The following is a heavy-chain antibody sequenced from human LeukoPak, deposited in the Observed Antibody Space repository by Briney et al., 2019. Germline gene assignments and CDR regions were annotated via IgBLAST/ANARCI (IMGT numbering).Heavy chain of an antibody. CDR2: ISSSSSTI. CDR1: GFTFSSYS. D-gene: IGHD1-14*01. J-gene: IGHJ6*02. V-gene: IGHV3-48*04. CDR3: ARDRNHYGMDV. Sequence: GGSLRLSCAASGFTFSSYSMNWVRQAPGKGLEWVSYISSSSSTIYYADSVKGRFTISRDNAKNSLYLQMNSLRAEDTAAYYCARDRNHYGMDVWGQGTTVTVSS.